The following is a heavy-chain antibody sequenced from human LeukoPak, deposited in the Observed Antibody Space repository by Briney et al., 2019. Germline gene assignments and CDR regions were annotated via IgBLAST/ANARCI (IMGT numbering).Heavy chain of an antibody. V-gene: IGHV3-11*05. CDR2: ISSSSSYT. CDR1: GFTFSDYY. CDR3: ARVVDYGSGSYYPFDY. J-gene: IGHJ4*02. D-gene: IGHD3-10*01. Sequence: PGGSLRLSCAASGFTFSDYYMSWIRQAPGKGLEWVSYISSSSSYTNYADSVKGRFTISRDNAKNSLYLQMNSLRVEDTAVYYCARVVDYGSGSYYPFDYWGQGTLVTVSS.